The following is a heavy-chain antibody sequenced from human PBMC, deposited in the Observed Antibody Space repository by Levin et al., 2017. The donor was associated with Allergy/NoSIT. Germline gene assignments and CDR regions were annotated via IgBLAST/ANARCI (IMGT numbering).Heavy chain of an antibody. Sequence: GGSLRLSCAASGFTVSANYMSWVRQAPGKGLEWVSVIYRDGDARYADSVKGRFTISRDNSKNTLYLQMNSLRAEDTAVYYCARSGGDLYWYFDLWGRGTLVTVSS. CDR1: GFTVSANY. D-gene: IGHD2-21*02. J-gene: IGHJ2*01. CDR3: ARSGGDLYWYFDL. V-gene: IGHV3-53*01. CDR2: IYRDGDA.